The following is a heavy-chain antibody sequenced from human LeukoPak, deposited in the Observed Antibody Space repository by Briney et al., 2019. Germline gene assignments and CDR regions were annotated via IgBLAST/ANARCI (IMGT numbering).Heavy chain of an antibody. J-gene: IGHJ4*02. CDR3: AKDVGKWESLHFFDY. CDR2: ISGSGGST. Sequence: GGSLRLSCAASGFTFSSYAMSWVRQAPGKGLEWVSAISGSGGSTYYADSVKGRFTISRDNSRNTLYLQMNSLRGDGTAVYYCAKDVGKWESLHFFDYWGQGTLVTVSS. V-gene: IGHV3-23*01. D-gene: IGHD1-26*01. CDR1: GFTFSSYA.